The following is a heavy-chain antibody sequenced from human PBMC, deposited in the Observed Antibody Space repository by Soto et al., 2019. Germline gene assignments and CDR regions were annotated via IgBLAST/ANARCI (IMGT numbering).Heavy chain of an antibody. Sequence: GGSLRLSCAASGFTFSSYGMHWVRQAPGKGLEWVAVISYDGSNKYYADSVKGRFTISRDNSKNTLYLQMNSLRAEDTAVYYCAKDLSAEYYYDSTGIDYYYGMDVWGQGTTVTVSS. CDR1: GFTFSSYG. D-gene: IGHD3-22*01. J-gene: IGHJ6*02. V-gene: IGHV3-30*18. CDR3: AKDLSAEYYYDSTGIDYYYGMDV. CDR2: ISYDGSNK.